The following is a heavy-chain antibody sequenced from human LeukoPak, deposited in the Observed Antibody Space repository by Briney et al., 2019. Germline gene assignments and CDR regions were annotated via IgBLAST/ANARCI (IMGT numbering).Heavy chain of an antibody. V-gene: IGHV1-69*05. J-gene: IGHJ4*02. CDR1: GGTFSSYA. CDR3: ARGNWDSSGWYYDY. Sequence: SVKVSCKASGGTFSSYAISWVRQAPGQGLEWMGRIIPIFGTANYAQKFQGRVTITTDESTNTAYMELSSLRSEDTAVYYCARGNWDSSGWYYDYWGQGTLVTVSS. D-gene: IGHD6-19*01. CDR2: IIPIFGTA.